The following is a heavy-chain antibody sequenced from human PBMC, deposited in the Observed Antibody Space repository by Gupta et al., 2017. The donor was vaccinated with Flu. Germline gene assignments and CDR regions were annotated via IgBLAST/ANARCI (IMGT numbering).Heavy chain of an antibody. CDR2: IYYSGNT. V-gene: IGHV4-39*01. J-gene: IGHJ5*02. CDR3: ARLPTDNWFDP. Sequence: GWIRQPPGKGLEWIGSIYYSGNTYYNPSLKSRVTISVDTSKNQFSLKLSSVTAADTAVYYCARLPTDNWFDPWGQGTLVTVSS.